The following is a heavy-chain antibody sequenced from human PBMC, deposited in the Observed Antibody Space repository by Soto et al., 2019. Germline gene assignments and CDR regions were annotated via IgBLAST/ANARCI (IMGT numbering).Heavy chain of an antibody. CDR3: AXGRSNDFSSSPPPRFDP. J-gene: IGHJ5*02. CDR2: IGALRDT. V-gene: IGHV3-13*01. Sequence: PGGSLRLSCVASGFTFKTYDMYWVRQVPGQGLEWVSGIGALRDTFYSASVAGRFTVSRENGRNTLYLQMNSLRAGDSGLYFCAXGRSNDFSSSPPPRFDPWGRGTLVTVSS. D-gene: IGHD2-21*02. CDR1: GFTFKTYD.